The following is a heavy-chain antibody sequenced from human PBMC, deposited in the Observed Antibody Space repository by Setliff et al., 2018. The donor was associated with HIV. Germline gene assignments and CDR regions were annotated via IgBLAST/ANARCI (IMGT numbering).Heavy chain of an antibody. CDR2: INPTGGST. Sequence: ASVKVSCKPSGYSFTNHYMHWVRQAPGQGLEWMGVINPTGGSTMNTQKFQGRVAMTRDTSTSTVYMELSSLRYEDTAVYYCASAGAWQRNALDIWGQGTMVTVSS. J-gene: IGHJ3*02. CDR1: GYSFTNHY. V-gene: IGHV1-46*01. CDR3: ASAGAWQRNALDI. D-gene: IGHD5-12*01.